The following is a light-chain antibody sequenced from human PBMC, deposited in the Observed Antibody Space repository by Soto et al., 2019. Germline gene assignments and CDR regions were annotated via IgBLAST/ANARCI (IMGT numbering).Light chain of an antibody. CDR1: SSNIGSNT. CDR3: AAWDDSLNGHVV. CDR2: SNN. Sequence: QSELTQPPSASGTPGQRVTISCSGSSSNIGSNTVNWYQQLPGTAPKLLIYSNNQRPSGVPDRFSGSKSGTSASLAISGLQSEDEADYYCAAWDDSLNGHVVFGGGTKLTV. J-gene: IGLJ2*01. V-gene: IGLV1-44*01.